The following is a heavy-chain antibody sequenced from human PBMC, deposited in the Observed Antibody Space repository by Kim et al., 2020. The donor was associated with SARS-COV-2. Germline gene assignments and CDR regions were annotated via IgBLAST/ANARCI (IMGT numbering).Heavy chain of an antibody. D-gene: IGHD4-17*01. CDR2: ISSSGSTI. CDR3: ARDQGNDYGDYYYYYYYGMDV. CDR1: GFTFSDYY. J-gene: IGHJ6*02. V-gene: IGHV3-11*01. Sequence: GGSLRLSCAASGFTFSDYYMSWIRQAPGKGLEWVSYISSSGSTIYYADSVKGRFTISRDNAKNSLYLQMNSLRAEDTAVYYCARDQGNDYGDYYYYYYYGMDVWGQGTTVTVSS.